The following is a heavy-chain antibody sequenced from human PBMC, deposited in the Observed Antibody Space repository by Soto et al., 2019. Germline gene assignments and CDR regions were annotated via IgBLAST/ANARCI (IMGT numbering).Heavy chain of an antibody. V-gene: IGHV3-30-3*01. Sequence: GSRRPAGAASGSTLSSYAMHWVRQAPGKGLEWVAVISYDGSNKYYAGSVKGRFTISRDNSKNTLYLQMNSLRDEDTAVYYSARAATDPIFGVVSYGMDVWGQGTTVTVYS. CDR1: GSTLSSYA. CDR2: ISYDGSNK. CDR3: ARAATDPIFGVVSYGMDV. D-gene: IGHD3-3*01. J-gene: IGHJ6*02.